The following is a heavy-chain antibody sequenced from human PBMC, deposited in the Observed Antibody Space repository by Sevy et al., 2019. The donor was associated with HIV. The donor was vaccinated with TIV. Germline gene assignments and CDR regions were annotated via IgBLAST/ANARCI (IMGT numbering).Heavy chain of an antibody. CDR3: ARVDCSGGSCSPSPYDY. Sequence: SETLSLTCTVSGGSISSYYWSWIRQPPGKGLEWIGYIYNSGSTNYNPSLKSRVTISVDTSKNQFSLKLSSVTAADTAVYYCARVDCSGGSCSPSPYDYWGQGTLVTVSS. CDR1: GGSISSYY. J-gene: IGHJ4*02. D-gene: IGHD2-15*01. CDR2: IYNSGST. V-gene: IGHV4-59*01.